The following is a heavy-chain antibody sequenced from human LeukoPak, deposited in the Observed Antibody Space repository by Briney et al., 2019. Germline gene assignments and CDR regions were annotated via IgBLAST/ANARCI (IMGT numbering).Heavy chain of an antibody. CDR3: ARRRSMVRGVLAFFDAFDI. Sequence: GESLKISCKGSGYSFTGYWIGWVRQMPGKGLEWMGIIYPGDSDTRYSPSFQGQVTISADKSISTAYLQWSSLKASDTAMYYCARRRSMVRGVLAFFDAFDIWGQGTMVTVSS. V-gene: IGHV5-51*01. CDR2: IYPGDSDT. D-gene: IGHD3-10*01. CDR1: GYSFTGYW. J-gene: IGHJ3*02.